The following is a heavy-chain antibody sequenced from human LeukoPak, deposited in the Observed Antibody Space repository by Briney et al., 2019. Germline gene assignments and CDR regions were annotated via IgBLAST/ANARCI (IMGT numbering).Heavy chain of an antibody. CDR3: ARAPRITIFGVVILKENYYYYMDV. Sequence: SETLSLTCAVSADSFSSHYLTWIRQSPGKGLEWIGYISYIGSTNYNPSLKSRVTFSVDTSKNQFSLKLRSVTTADTAVYYCARAPRITIFGVVILKENYYYYMDVWGKGTTVTVSS. D-gene: IGHD3-3*01. V-gene: IGHV4-59*11. CDR1: ADSFSSHY. CDR2: ISYIGST. J-gene: IGHJ6*03.